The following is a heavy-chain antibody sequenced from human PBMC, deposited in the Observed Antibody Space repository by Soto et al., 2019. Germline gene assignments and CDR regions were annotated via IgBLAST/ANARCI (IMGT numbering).Heavy chain of an antibody. CDR1: GYTFTSYC. CDR3: ARWYSSGWSSAYGMDV. CDR2: INPSGGST. D-gene: IGHD6-19*01. V-gene: IGHV1-46*01. Sequence: EASVKVSCKASGYTFTSYCISCVRQAPGQGLEWMGIINPSGGSTSYAQKFQGRVTMTRDTSTSTVYMELSSLRSEDTAVYYCARWYSSGWSSAYGMDVWGQGTTVTVSS. J-gene: IGHJ6*02.